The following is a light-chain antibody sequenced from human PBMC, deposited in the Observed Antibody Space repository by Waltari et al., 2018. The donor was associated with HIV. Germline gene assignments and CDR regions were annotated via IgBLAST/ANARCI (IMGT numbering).Light chain of an antibody. J-gene: IGKJ2*01. V-gene: IGKV3D-20*01. CDR3: QQCGGSPGT. CDR1: QSISSY. Sequence: EIVLTQSPATLSLSPGERATLSCGASQSISSYLAWYQQKPGLALRLLIYDASNRAPGIPDRFSGSGSGTEFTLTISRLEPEDFAVYYCQQCGGSPGTFGQGTKLEI. CDR2: DAS.